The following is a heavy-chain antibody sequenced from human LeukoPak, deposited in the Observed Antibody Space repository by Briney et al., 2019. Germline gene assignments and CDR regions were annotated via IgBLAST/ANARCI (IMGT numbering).Heavy chain of an antibody. Sequence: ASVKVSCKVSGYTLTELSMHWVRQAPGKGLEWMGGFDPEDGETIYAQKFQGRVTVTEDTSTDTAYMELSSLRSEDTAVYYCATRHQATVTGYWGQGTLVTVSS. D-gene: IGHD4-17*01. CDR3: ATRHQATVTGY. CDR2: FDPEDGET. CDR1: GYTLTELS. V-gene: IGHV1-24*01. J-gene: IGHJ4*02.